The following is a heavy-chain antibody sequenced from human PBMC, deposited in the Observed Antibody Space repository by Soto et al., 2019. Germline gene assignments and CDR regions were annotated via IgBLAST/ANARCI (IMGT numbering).Heavy chain of an antibody. V-gene: IGHV1-18*01. CDR2: VGPYNGNT. J-gene: IGHJ4*02. CDR1: GDAFRHYG. D-gene: IGHD3-10*01. CDR3: ARDLDGSGSYYTDY. Sequence: ASVKVSCKASGDAFRHYGISWVRQAPGQGLKWMGRVGPYNGNTHYAEQFQGRVTMTTDTSTSTAYMELRSLRTDDTAVYYCARDLDGSGSYYTDYWGQGTLVTVSS.